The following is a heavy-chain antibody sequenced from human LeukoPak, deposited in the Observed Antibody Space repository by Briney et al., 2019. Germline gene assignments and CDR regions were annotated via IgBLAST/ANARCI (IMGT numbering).Heavy chain of an antibody. CDR3: ARGLGSGRHAFDI. J-gene: IGHJ3*02. Sequence: GGSLRLSCAASGFTFDDYGLSWVRQVPGKGLEWVSYISSSGSTIYYADSVKGRFTISRDNAKNSLYLQMNSLRAEDTAVYYCARGLGSGRHAFDIWGQGTMVTVSS. CDR1: GFTFDDYG. CDR2: ISSSGSTI. D-gene: IGHD3-10*01. V-gene: IGHV3-48*01.